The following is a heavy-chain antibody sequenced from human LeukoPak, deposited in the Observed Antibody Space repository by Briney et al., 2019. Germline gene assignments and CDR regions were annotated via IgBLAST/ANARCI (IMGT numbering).Heavy chain of an antibody. Sequence: SSVNVSCKASGGTFSSYAISWVRQAPGQGLEWMGGIIPFFCTVNYAQKFQDRVTITADKSTNTAYMEPNSKRSEDTAVSYCARAIPPVIYDSRGPQGYWFDPWGQGTLFTVSS. J-gene: IGHJ5*02. CDR2: IIPFFCTV. V-gene: IGHV1-69*06. D-gene: IGHD3-22*01. CDR1: GGTFSSYA. CDR3: ARAIPPVIYDSRGPQGYWFDP.